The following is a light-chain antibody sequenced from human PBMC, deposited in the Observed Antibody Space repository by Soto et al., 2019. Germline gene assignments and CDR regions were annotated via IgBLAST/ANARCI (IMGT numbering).Light chain of an antibody. CDR1: QSVSSY. J-gene: IGKJ2*01. CDR3: QQRNNWPPLYT. V-gene: IGKV3-11*01. Sequence: IVLTQSPATLSLSPGERATLSCRASQSVSSYLAWYQQKPCQAPRLLIYDASNRANGIPARFSGSGSGTDFTLTISNLGPEDFAVYYCQQRNNWPPLYTFGQGTKLEIK. CDR2: DAS.